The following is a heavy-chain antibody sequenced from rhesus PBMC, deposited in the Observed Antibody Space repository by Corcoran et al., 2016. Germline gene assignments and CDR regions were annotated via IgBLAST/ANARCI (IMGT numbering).Heavy chain of an antibody. D-gene: IGHD2-2*01. Sequence: QVQLQESGPGLVKPSETLSPTCAVSGGSLGGHYWGWIRQPPGKGLEWSEYISGCTGRTDFNPTLKSRVTISIDTSKNQFSLKLTSVTAADTAIYYCVRSQYCTSTTCPFDYWGQGVLVTVSS. V-gene: IGHV4-165*01. CDR2: ISGCTGRT. CDR3: VRSQYCTSTTCPFDY. CDR1: GGSLGGHY. J-gene: IGHJ4*01.